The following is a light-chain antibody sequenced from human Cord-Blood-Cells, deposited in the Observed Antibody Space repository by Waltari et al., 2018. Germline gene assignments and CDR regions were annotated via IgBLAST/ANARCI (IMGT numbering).Light chain of an antibody. J-gene: IGLJ1*01. Sequence: QSALTQPASVSGSPGQSITISCTGTSSDVGGYNYFSWSQQHPGKAPKLMIYDVSNRPSGVSNRFSGSKSGNTASLTISGLQAEDEADYYCSSYTSSSTLVFGTGTKVTVL. CDR3: SSYTSSSTLV. CDR2: DVS. CDR1: SSDVGGYNY. V-gene: IGLV2-14*01.